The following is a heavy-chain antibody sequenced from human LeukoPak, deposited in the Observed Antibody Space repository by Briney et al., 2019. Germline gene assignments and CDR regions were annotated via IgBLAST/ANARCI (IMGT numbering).Heavy chain of an antibody. D-gene: IGHD6-6*01. CDR2: INHSGST. CDR3: ARGGPDSSSC. Sequence: SETLSLTCAVYGGSFSGYYWSWIRQPPGKGLEWIGEINHSGSTNYNPSLKSRVTISVDTSKNQFSLKLSSVTAADTAVYYCARGGPDSSSCWGQGTLVTVSS. CDR1: GGSFSGYY. J-gene: IGHJ4*02. V-gene: IGHV4-34*01.